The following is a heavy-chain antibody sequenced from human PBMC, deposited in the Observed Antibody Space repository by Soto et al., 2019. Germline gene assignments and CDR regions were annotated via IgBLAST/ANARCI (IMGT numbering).Heavy chain of an antibody. V-gene: IGHV2-26*01. D-gene: IGHD3-22*01. Sequence: SGPTLVNPTKTLTLTCSVSGFSLTDTRMGVSWIRQAPGKALEWLAHIISNDDKSYSTSLKSRLTISKDTSKSQVVLRMTNMDPVDTGRYYCARALFYSDSDGYYFEFDYWGPGTLVTVSS. CDR1: GFSLTDTRMG. J-gene: IGHJ4*02. CDR3: ARALFYSDSDGYYFEFDY. CDR2: IISNDDK.